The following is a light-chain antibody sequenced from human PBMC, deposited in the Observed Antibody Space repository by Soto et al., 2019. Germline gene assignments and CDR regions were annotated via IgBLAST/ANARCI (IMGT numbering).Light chain of an antibody. V-gene: IGLV2-23*01. CDR3: CSSAPGRTIV. J-gene: IGLJ1*01. Sequence: QCALTQPSPVSGSPGQSITISCTGSISAVGTFRLVSWYQHHPGKVPKLIIYEGSKRPSGVSNRFSGSEPGNTASLTTSGLQAEDEADYYCCSSAPGRTIVFGTGSKVIV. CDR1: ISAVGTFRL. CDR2: EGS.